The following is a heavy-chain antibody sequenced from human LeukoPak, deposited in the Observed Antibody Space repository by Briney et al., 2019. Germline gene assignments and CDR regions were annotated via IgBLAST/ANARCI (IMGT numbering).Heavy chain of an antibody. CDR2: VYFIGST. D-gene: IGHD2-15*01. CDR3: AGIVAALGGADYFDY. V-gene: IGHV4-59*01. J-gene: IGHJ4*02. CDR1: GGSLSSYY. Sequence: PSETLSLTCTVSGGSLSSYYWSWIRQPPGKGLEWIGYVYFIGSTNYNPSLRSRVTLSVDTSKNHFSLKLTSVTAADTAVYYCAGIVAALGGADYFDYWGQGALVTVSS.